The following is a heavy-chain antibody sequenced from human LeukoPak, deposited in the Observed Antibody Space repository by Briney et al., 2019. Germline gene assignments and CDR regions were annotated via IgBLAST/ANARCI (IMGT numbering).Heavy chain of an antibody. V-gene: IGHV4-34*01. CDR2: INHSGST. J-gene: IGHJ5*02. CDR1: GGSFSGYY. Sequence: SETLSLTCAVYGGSFSGYYWSWIRQPPGKGLEWIGEINHSGSTNYNPSLKSRVTISVDTSKNQFSLKLSSVTAADTAVYYCARRYYDLWSGYLNWFDPWGQGTLVAVSS. D-gene: IGHD3-3*01. CDR3: ARRYYDLWSGYLNWFDP.